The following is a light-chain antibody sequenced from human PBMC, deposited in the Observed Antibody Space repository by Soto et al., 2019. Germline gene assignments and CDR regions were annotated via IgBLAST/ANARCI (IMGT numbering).Light chain of an antibody. CDR3: QQSYSTPWT. CDR2: AAS. V-gene: IGKV1-39*01. Sequence: DIQITQSPSSLSSSVGDRVTITCRGSQSISSYLNWYQQKPGKAPKLLIYAASSLQSGVPSRFSGSGSGTDFTLTISSLQPEDFATYYCQQSYSTPWTFGQGTKV. CDR1: QSISSY. J-gene: IGKJ1*01.